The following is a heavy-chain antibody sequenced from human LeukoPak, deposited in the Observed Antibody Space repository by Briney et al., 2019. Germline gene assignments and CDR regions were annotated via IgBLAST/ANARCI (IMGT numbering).Heavy chain of an antibody. Sequence: SETLSLTCAVYGGSFSGYYWGWIRQPPGKGLEWIGEINHSGSTNYNPSLKSRVTISVDTSKNQFSLKLSSVTAADTAVYYCARSGYSLFDYWGQGTLVTVSS. V-gene: IGHV4-34*01. D-gene: IGHD2-15*01. CDR3: ARSGYSLFDY. CDR2: INHSGST. J-gene: IGHJ4*02. CDR1: GGSFSGYY.